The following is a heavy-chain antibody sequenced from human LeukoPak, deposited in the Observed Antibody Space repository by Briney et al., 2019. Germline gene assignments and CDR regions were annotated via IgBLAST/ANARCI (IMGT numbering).Heavy chain of an antibody. Sequence: SETLSLTCTVSGDSINSGDYYWTWIRQPPGKGLEWIGFIYYRGTTYYNPSLKSRLTISVDTSRKSFSLNLSSVTAADTAMYYCARDLGGGSFDFWGQGTLVTVSS. D-gene: IGHD2-15*01. V-gene: IGHV4-30-4*01. CDR2: IYYRGTT. CDR1: GDSINSGDYY. CDR3: ARDLGGGSFDF. J-gene: IGHJ4*02.